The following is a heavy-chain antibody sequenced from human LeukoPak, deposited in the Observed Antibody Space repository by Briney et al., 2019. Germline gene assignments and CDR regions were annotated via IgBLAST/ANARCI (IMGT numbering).Heavy chain of an antibody. Sequence: SETLSLTCTVSGGSISSYYWSWIRQPPGKGLEWIGYIYYSGSTNYDPSLESRVTISVDTSKNQFSLKLSSVTAADTAVYYCARGMVRGVRNYYYYGMDVWGQGTTVTVSS. CDR2: IYYSGST. V-gene: IGHV4-59*01. D-gene: IGHD3-10*01. CDR1: GGSISSYY. J-gene: IGHJ6*02. CDR3: ARGMVRGVRNYYYYGMDV.